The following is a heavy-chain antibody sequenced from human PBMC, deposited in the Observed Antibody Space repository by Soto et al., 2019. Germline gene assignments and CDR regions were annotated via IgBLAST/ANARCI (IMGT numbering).Heavy chain of an antibody. CDR1: GFSLSTSGVG. Sequence: VSGPTLVNPTQTLTLTCTFSGFSLSTSGVGVGWIRQPPGKALEWLALIYWDDDKRYRPSLKSRLTITKDTSKNQVVLTMTNMDPVDTATYYCAHRPRMVYAQSEGYAFDIWGQGTMVTVSS. V-gene: IGHV2-5*02. CDR2: IYWDDDK. J-gene: IGHJ3*02. CDR3: AHRPRMVYAQSEGYAFDI. D-gene: IGHD2-8*01.